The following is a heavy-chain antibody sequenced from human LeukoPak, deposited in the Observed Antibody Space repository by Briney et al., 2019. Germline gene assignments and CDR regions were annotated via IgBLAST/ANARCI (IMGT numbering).Heavy chain of an antibody. CDR3: AREPVVTGAEYFQH. J-gene: IGHJ1*01. Sequence: AASVKVSCKASGGTFSSYAISWVRQAPGQALEWMGGIIPIFGTANYAQKFQGRVTITTDESTSTAYMELSSLRSEDTAVYYCAREPVVTGAEYFQHWGQGTLVTVSS. CDR1: GGTFSSYA. CDR2: IIPIFGTA. V-gene: IGHV1-69*05. D-gene: IGHD4-23*01.